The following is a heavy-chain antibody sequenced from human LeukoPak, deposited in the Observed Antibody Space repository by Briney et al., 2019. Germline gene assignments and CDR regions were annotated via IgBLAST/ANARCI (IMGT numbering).Heavy chain of an antibody. J-gene: IGHJ3*02. CDR3: ARWSPGAPHTASGAFDI. CDR2: INPSTGST. V-gene: IGHV1-46*01. CDR1: GYTFTSYY. Sequence: GASVKVSCKPSGYTFTSYYMHWVRQAPGQGPEWMGIINPSTGSTSYAQNFQGRVTMTRDTSTSTVYMELSSLRSDDTAVYYCARWSPGAPHTASGAFDIWGQGTMVTVSS. D-gene: IGHD5-18*01.